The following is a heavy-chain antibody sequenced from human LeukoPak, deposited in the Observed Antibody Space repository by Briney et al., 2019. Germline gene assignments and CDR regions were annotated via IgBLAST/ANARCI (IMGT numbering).Heavy chain of an antibody. CDR2: ISYDGSNK. Sequence: GRSLRLSCAASGFTFSSYGMHWVRQAPGKGLEWVAVISYDGSNKYYADSVKGRFTISRDNSKNTLYLQMNSLRAEDTAVYYCAKDRVGGDYYYYMDVWGKGTTVTVSS. CDR1: GFTFSSYG. V-gene: IGHV3-30*18. J-gene: IGHJ6*03. CDR3: AKDRVGGDYYYYMDV. D-gene: IGHD2-15*01.